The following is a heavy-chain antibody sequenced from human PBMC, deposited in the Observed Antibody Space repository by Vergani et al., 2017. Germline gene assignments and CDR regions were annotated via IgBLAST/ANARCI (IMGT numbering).Heavy chain of an antibody. CDR3: ARGNVVGGSSSWYPYWYFDL. J-gene: IGHJ2*01. CDR1: GGSFSGYY. D-gene: IGHD6-13*01. Sequence: QVQLQQWGAGLLKPSETLSATCAVYGGSFSGYYWSWIRQPAGKGLEWIGRIYTSGSTNYNPSLKSRVTISVDTSKNQFSLKLSSVTAADTAVYYCARGNVVGGSSSWYPYWYFDLWGRGTLVTVSS. CDR2: IYTSGST. V-gene: IGHV4-59*10.